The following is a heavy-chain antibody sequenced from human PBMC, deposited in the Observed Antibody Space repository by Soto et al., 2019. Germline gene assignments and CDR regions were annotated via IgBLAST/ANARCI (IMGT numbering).Heavy chain of an antibody. Sequence: ASVKVSCTASGYTFTSYAMHWVRQAPGQRLEWMGWINAGNGNTKYSQKFQGRVTITRDTSASTAYMELSSLRSEDTAVYYCAREGDYDILPGYQYYFDYWGQGTLVTVSS. CDR1: GYTFTSYA. CDR2: INAGNGNT. J-gene: IGHJ4*02. CDR3: AREGDYDILPGYQYYFDY. V-gene: IGHV1-3*01. D-gene: IGHD3-9*01.